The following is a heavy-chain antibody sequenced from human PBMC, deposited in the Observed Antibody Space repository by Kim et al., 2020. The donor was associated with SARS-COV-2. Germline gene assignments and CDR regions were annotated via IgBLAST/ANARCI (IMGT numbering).Heavy chain of an antibody. CDR2: LNHSGST. Sequence: SETLSLTCAVYGGSFSGYYWSWIRQPPGKGLEWIGELNHSGSTNYNPSLKSRVTISVDTSKNQFSLKLSSVTAADTAVYYCARGMAVRGPLNQAPYYMDV. V-gene: IGHV4-34*01. CDR3: ARGMAVRGPLNQAPYYMDV. D-gene: IGHD3-10*01. J-gene: IGHJ6*03. CDR1: GGSFSGYY.